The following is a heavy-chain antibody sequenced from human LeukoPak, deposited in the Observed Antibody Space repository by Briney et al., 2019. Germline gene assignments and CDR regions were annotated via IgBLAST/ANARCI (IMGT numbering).Heavy chain of an antibody. Sequence: RASVKVSCRASGYTFTGHYIHWARQAPGQGLEWMGWIHPNTGGTKYAQKFQGRVTMTRDTSSSTAYMELSSLRSADTAVYYCASEYKYDSSGANAFDIWGQGTMVTVSS. CDR1: GYTFTGHY. CDR3: ASEYKYDSSGANAFDI. CDR2: IHPNTGGT. J-gene: IGHJ3*02. V-gene: IGHV1-2*02. D-gene: IGHD3-22*01.